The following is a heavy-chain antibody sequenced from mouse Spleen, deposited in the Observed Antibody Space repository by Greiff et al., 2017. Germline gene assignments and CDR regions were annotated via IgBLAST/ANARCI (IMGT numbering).Heavy chain of an antibody. CDR2: INPNNGGT. Sequence: VQLQQSGPELVKPGASVKIPCKASGYTFTDYNMDWVKQSHGKSLEWIGDINPNNGGTIYNQKFKGKATLTVDKSSSTAYMELRSLTSEDTAVYYCARLTPGYYAMDYWGQGTSVTVSS. CDR3: ARLTPGYYAMDY. CDR1: GYTFTDYN. V-gene: IGHV1-18*01. D-gene: IGHD1-3*01. J-gene: IGHJ4*01.